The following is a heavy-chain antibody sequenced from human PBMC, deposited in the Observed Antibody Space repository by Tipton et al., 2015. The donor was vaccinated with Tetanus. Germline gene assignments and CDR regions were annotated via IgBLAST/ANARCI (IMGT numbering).Heavy chain of an antibody. CDR2: IYAPGIT. CDR1: GGSITSNY. D-gene: IGHD3-22*01. V-gene: IGHV4-4*07. Sequence: LRLSCTVSGGSITSNYWTWIRQPAGKGLEWIGRIYAPGITNYNPSLKSRVSMSVDTSNTQFSLRVTSVTAADTAVYYCARLSSSANDAHAFDIWGQGTMVTVSS. J-gene: IGHJ3*02. CDR3: ARLSSSANDAHAFDI.